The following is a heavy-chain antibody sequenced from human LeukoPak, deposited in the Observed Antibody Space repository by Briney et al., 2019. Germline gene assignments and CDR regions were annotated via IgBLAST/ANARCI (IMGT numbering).Heavy chain of an antibody. CDR1: GFTFSSYW. D-gene: IGHD6-19*01. CDR3: AREDSSGWNGYFQH. Sequence: GGSLRLSCAASGFTFSSYWMHWVRQAPGKGLVWVSRINSDGSSTSYADSVKGRFTISRDNAKNTLYLQMNSLRAEDTAVYYCAREDSSGWNGYFQHWGQGTLVTVSS. J-gene: IGHJ1*01. V-gene: IGHV3-74*01. CDR2: INSDGSST.